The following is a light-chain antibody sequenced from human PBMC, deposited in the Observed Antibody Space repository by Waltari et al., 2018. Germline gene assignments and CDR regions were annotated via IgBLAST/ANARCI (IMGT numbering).Light chain of an antibody. CDR1: QRINTY. V-gene: IGKV3-20*01. CDR3: QQFGSSPEM. Sequence: IVLTQSPGTLSLSPGEGATLSCRASQRINTYLAWYQQQPGQAPRLLLYGASTRATGTPDRFSGSGSATDFTLSISRQEPEDFAVYYCQQFGSSPEMFGPGTKVEIK. CDR2: GAS. J-gene: IGKJ1*01.